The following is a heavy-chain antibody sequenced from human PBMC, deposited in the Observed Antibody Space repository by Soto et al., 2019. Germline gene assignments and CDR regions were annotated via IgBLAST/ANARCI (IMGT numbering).Heavy chain of an antibody. D-gene: IGHD6-19*01. Sequence: QVQLQQWGAGLLKPSETLSLTCAVYGGSFSGYYWSWIRQPPGKGVEWIGEINHSGSTNYNPSLKSRVTISVDTSKNQFALKLSSVTAADTAVYYCARWGSGWYYFDYWGQGTLVTVSS. J-gene: IGHJ4*02. CDR1: GGSFSGYY. CDR3: ARWGSGWYYFDY. CDR2: INHSGST. V-gene: IGHV4-34*01.